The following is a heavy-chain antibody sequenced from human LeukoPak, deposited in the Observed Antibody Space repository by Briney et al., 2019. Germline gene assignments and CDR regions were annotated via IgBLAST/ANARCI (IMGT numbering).Heavy chain of an antibody. D-gene: IGHD2-2*01. CDR1: GGSISSSSYY. V-gene: IGHV4-39*02. CDR3: ARDHEVVPSYYYMDV. CDR2: IYYSGST. Sequence: SETLSLTCTVSGGSISSSSYYWGWIRQPPGKGLEWIGSIYYSGSTYYNPSLKSRVTISVDTSKNQFSLKLSSVTAADTAVYYCARDHEVVPSYYYMDVWGKGTTVTVSS. J-gene: IGHJ6*03.